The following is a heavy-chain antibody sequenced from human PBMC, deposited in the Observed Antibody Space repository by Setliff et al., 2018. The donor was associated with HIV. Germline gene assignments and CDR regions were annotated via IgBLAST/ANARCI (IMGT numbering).Heavy chain of an antibody. D-gene: IGHD2-15*01. CDR3: ALPYCSGGNCWSSASLPPAGWFDP. CDR2: IIPMYGVT. CDR1: GATFSSYV. J-gene: IGHJ5*02. Sequence: ASVKVSCKASGATFSSYVISWVRQAPGQGPEWMGGIIPMYGVTNYAQKFQGRVTITTDESTSPAYMELSSLRSEDTAVYYCALPYCSGGNCWSSASLPPAGWFDPWGQGTLVTVSS. V-gene: IGHV1-69*05.